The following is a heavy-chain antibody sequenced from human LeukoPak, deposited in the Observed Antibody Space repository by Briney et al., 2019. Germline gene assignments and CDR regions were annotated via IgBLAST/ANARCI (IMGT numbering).Heavy chain of an antibody. CDR3: ASFVGDYAFDI. Sequence: GGSLRLSCAASGFTFSSYSMNWVRQAPGKGLDWVSYISSSSSTIYYADSVKGRFTVSRDNAKNSLYLQMNSLRAEDTAVYYCASFVGDYAFDIWGQGTMVTVSS. J-gene: IGHJ3*02. V-gene: IGHV3-48*04. D-gene: IGHD1-26*01. CDR2: ISSSSSTI. CDR1: GFTFSSYS.